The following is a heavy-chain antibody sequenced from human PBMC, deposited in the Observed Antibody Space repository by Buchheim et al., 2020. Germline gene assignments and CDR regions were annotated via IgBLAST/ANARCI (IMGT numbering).Heavy chain of an antibody. Sequence: EVQLVESGGGLVKPGGSLRLSCAASGFTFSSYSMNWVRQAPGKGLEWVSSISSSSSYIYYADSVKGRFTISRDNAKNSLYLQMNSLRAEDTAVYYCARENNWNDEDYYYYYGMDVWGQGTT. V-gene: IGHV3-21*01. CDR1: GFTFSSYS. CDR3: ARENNWNDEDYYYYYGMDV. CDR2: ISSSSSYI. D-gene: IGHD1-20*01. J-gene: IGHJ6*02.